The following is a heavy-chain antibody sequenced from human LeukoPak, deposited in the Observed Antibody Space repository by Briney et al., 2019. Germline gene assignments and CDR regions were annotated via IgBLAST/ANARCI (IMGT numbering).Heavy chain of an antibody. CDR1: GYSFTGYQ. CDR2: MDPNSGGT. V-gene: IGHV1-2*02. Sequence: ASVKVSCKASGYSFTGYQMYWVRQAPGQGLEWMGWMDPNSGGTSYAQNLQDRVTMTRDTSISTAYMELSRLGSDDTAVYYCARRSSGTGPFDYWGQGTLVTVSS. J-gene: IGHJ4*02. CDR3: ARRSSGTGPFDY. D-gene: IGHD1-14*01.